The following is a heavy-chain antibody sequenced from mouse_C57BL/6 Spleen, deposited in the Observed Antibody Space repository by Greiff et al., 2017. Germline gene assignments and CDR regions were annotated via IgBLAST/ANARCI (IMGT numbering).Heavy chain of an antibody. D-gene: IGHD1-1*01. Sequence: EVMLVESVAELVRPGASVKLSCTASGFNIKNTYMHWVKQRPEQGLEWIGRIDPANGNTKYAPKFQGKATITADTSSNTAYLQLSSLTSEDTAIYYCAFITTVVERYFDVWGTGTTVTVSS. CDR3: AFITTVVERYFDV. CDR1: GFNIKNTY. CDR2: IDPANGNT. V-gene: IGHV14-3*01. J-gene: IGHJ1*03.